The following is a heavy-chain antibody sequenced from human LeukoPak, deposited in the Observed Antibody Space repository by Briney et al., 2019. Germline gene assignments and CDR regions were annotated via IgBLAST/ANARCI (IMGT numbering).Heavy chain of an antibody. CDR1: GGTFSSYA. CDR3: APNGYYDSSGWFDP. Sequence: ASVKVSCKASGGTFSSYAISWVRQAPGQGLEWMGRIIPILGIANYAQKFQGRVTITADKSTSTAYMELSSLRSEDTAVYYCAPNGYYDSSGWFDPWGQGTLATVSS. D-gene: IGHD3-22*01. CDR2: IIPILGIA. J-gene: IGHJ5*02. V-gene: IGHV1-69*04.